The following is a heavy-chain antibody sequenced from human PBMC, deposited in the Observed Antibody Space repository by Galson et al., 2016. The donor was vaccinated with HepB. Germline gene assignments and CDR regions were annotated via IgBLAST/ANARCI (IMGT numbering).Heavy chain of an antibody. Sequence: SLRLSCAASGFTFRSYVMNWVRQAPGKGLEWVSSTSSGSSYIYYADSVKGRFTSSRDNAKNSLHLQMNSLRAEDTALYYCARNRLGWSLLEAIDSWGQGTLVTVSS. J-gene: IGHJ4*02. CDR2: TSSGSSYI. CDR3: ARNRLGWSLLEAIDS. CDR1: GFTFRSYV. D-gene: IGHD2-15*01. V-gene: IGHV3-21*01.